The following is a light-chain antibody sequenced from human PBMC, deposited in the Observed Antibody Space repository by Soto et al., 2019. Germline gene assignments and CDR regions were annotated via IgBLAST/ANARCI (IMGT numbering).Light chain of an antibody. CDR1: QSVSSSY. J-gene: IGKJ2*01. CDR2: GAS. Sequence: EIVLTQSPGTLSLSPGERATLSCRASQSVSSSYLAWYQQKPGQAPRVLIHGASSRATGIPDRFSGSGSGTDFTLTISRLEPEDFAVYLCKQYGKPPPNAFVQGTKVEIK. V-gene: IGKV3-20*01. CDR3: KQYGKPPPNA.